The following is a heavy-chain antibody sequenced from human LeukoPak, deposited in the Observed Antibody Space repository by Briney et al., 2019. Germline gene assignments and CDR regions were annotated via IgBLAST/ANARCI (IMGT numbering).Heavy chain of an antibody. D-gene: IGHD2/OR15-2a*01. V-gene: IGHV3-7*04. CDR2: IKQDGSEK. Sequence: GGSLRLSCAVSGFTLSRYWMSWVRQAPGKGLEWVADIKQDGSEKYYVDSVKGRFTISRDNAKNSLYLQMNSLRAEDTAVYYCARSQISHDYWGQGTLVTVSS. CDR1: GFTLSRYW. J-gene: IGHJ4*02. CDR3: ARSQISHDY.